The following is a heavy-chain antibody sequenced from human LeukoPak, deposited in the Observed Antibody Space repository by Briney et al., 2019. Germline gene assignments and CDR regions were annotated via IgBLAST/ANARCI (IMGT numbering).Heavy chain of an antibody. D-gene: IGHD2-2*01. CDR3: ERRIVVVPAAMHNYYYYMDV. J-gene: IGHJ6*03. Sequence: PSETLSLTCTVSGGSISSYYWSWIRQPPGKGLEWIGYIYYSGSTNYNPSLKSRVTISVHTSKNQFSLKLSSVTAADTAVYYCERRIVVVPAAMHNYYYYMDVWGKGTTVTVSS. CDR1: GGSISSYY. CDR2: IYYSGST. V-gene: IGHV4-59*08.